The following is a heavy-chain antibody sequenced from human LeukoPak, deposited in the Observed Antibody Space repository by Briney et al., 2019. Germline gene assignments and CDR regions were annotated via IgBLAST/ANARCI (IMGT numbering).Heavy chain of an antibody. CDR2: MNPNSGNT. D-gene: IGHD3-10*01. V-gene: IGHV1-8*01. CDR1: GYTFTSYD. J-gene: IGHJ6*02. CDR3: ARLAPLRGVYYYGMDV. Sequence: ASVKVSCKSSGYTFTSYDINWVRQATGQGLEWMGWMNPNSGNTGYAQKFQGRVTMTRNTSISTAYMELSSLRSEDTAVYYCARLAPLRGVYYYGMDVWGQGTTVTVSS.